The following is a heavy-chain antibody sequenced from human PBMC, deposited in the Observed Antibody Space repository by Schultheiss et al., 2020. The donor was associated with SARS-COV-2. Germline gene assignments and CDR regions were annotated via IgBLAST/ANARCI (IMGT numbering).Heavy chain of an antibody. J-gene: IGHJ4*02. Sequence: GESLKISCAASGFTFSSYSMNWVRQAPGKGLEWVSSISSSSSYIYYADSVKGRFTISRDNAKYSLYLQMNSLRAEDTAVYYCARDLTMVRGVMGYWGQGTLVTVSS. CDR1: GFTFSSYS. CDR3: ARDLTMVRGVMGY. V-gene: IGHV3-21*01. D-gene: IGHD3-10*01. CDR2: ISSSSSYI.